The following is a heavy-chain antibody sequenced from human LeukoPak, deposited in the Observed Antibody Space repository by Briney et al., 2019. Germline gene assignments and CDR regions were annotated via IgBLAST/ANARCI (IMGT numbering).Heavy chain of an antibody. CDR2: ISYDGSNK. CDR3: ARSANYFDTSGQDY. J-gene: IGHJ4*02. Sequence: GRSLRLSCAASGFSFSSYAMHWVRQAPGKGLEWVAIISYDGSNKYYADSVKGRFTISRDKAKSTLYLQMNSLRVEDTAVYYCARSANYFDTSGQDYWGQGTLVTVSS. CDR1: GFSFSSYA. D-gene: IGHD3-22*01. V-gene: IGHV3-30-3*01.